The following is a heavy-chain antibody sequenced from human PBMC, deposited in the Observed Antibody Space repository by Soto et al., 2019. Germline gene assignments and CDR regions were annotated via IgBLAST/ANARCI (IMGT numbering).Heavy chain of an antibody. D-gene: IGHD1-26*01. V-gene: IGHV3-48*01. CDR3: AKDVVVGATTGLGDYYYYYGMDV. CDR2: ISSNSVTI. Sequence: GGSLRLSCGASGFIFSKYSMNWVRQAPGKGLEWLSYISSNSVTIYYADSVRGRFTIFRDNAKNSLYLQMNSLRAEDTAVYYCAKDVVVGATTGLGDYYYYYGMDVWGQGTTVTVSS. J-gene: IGHJ6*02. CDR1: GFIFSKYS.